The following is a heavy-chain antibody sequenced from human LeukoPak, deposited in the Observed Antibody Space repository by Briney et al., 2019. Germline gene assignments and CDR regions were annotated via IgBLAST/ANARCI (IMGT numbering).Heavy chain of an antibody. J-gene: IGHJ5*02. D-gene: IGHD3-9*01. CDR1: GGSISNVNW. CDR2: VYRGGTT. V-gene: IGHV4-4*02. Sequence: SGTLSLTCAVSGGSISNVNWWSWVRQSPGKGLEWIGEVYRGGTTNYNPSLKSRITISLDNSKNQFSLRLNSVTAADTAVYYCARLPTGYPNWFDPWGQGSLVTVSS. CDR3: ARLPTGYPNWFDP.